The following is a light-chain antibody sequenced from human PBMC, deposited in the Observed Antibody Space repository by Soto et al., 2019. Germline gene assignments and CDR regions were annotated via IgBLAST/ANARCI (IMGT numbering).Light chain of an antibody. CDR2: WAS. J-gene: IGKJ4*01. CDR1: QSLLYSSDNRNY. V-gene: IGKV4-1*01. CDR3: QQYFDTLPLT. Sequence: DIVMTQSPDSLAVSLGDRATINCKSSQSLLYSSDNRNYLAWYQQKPGQPPKLLIHWASTRESGVPDRFSGSGSGTDFTLTINSLQAEDVAIYYCQQYFDTLPLTFGGGTKVEIK.